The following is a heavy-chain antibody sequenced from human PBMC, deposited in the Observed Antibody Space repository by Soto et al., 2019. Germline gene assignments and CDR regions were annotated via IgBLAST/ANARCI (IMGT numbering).Heavy chain of an antibody. CDR3: ARGTMVRGVTYYYYGMDV. V-gene: IGHV4-34*01. Sequence: PSETLSRTCAVYGGSFSGYYWSWIRQPPGKGLEWIGEINHSGSTNYNPSLKSRVTISVDTSKNQFSLKLSSVTAADTAVYYCARGTMVRGVTYYYYGMDVWGQGTTVTVS. J-gene: IGHJ6*02. CDR1: GGSFSGYY. D-gene: IGHD3-10*01. CDR2: INHSGST.